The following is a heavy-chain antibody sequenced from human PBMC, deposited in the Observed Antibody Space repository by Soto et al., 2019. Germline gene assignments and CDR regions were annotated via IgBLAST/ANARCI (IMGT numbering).Heavy chain of an antibody. Sequence: GGSLRLSCAVSGFTFGNFAMTWVRQAPGKGLEWVSGISGSGGDTYYADSVKGRFTISRDNSKNTLYLQMSSLRADDTATFYCARTESSGWSTRYGMDVWGQGTTVTVSS. CDR2: ISGSGGDT. CDR1: GFTFGNFA. J-gene: IGHJ6*02. CDR3: ARTESSGWSTRYGMDV. V-gene: IGHV3-23*01. D-gene: IGHD6-19*01.